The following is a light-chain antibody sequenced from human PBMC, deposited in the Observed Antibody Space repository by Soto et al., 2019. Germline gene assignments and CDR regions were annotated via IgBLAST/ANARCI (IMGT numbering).Light chain of an antibody. Sequence: EIVLTQSPGTLSLSPGERATLSCRASQSVSSSYLAWYQQKPGQAPRLLIYGASSRATGIPDRFSGSGSGTDFTLTISRLEPEDFAVYYCQQDGSSRTFGQGTKVVIK. CDR2: GAS. J-gene: IGKJ1*01. CDR1: QSVSSSY. CDR3: QQDGSSRT. V-gene: IGKV3-20*01.